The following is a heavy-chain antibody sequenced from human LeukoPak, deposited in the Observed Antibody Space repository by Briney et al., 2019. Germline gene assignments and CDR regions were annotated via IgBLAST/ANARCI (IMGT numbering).Heavy chain of an antibody. CDR1: GFTVSSNY. CDR2: IYSGGST. D-gene: IGHD5-24*01. CDR3: ARDMGWIQHDY. Sequence: PGGSLRLSCAASGFTVSSNYMSWVRQAPGKGLEWVSVIYSGGSTYYADSVKGRFTISRDNSKNTLYLQMNSLRAEDTAVYYCARDMGWIQHDYWGQGTLVTVSS. J-gene: IGHJ4*02. V-gene: IGHV3-53*01.